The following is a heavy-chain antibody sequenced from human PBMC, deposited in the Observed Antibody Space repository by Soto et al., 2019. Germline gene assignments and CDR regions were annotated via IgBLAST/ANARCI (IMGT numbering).Heavy chain of an antibody. CDR2: IIPMYGAT. CDR1: GATLRSFA. J-gene: IGHJ5*02. Sequence: QVQLVQSGAEVKKPGSSVKVSCKASGATLRSFAIAWVRQTPGHGLEWMGGIIPMYGATTYAQKFQGRLTITADDSTTTPYMDLTSLTSEDTGVYYCATDMSWFDPWGQGTLVTVSS. V-gene: IGHV1-69*01. CDR3: ATDMSWFDP. D-gene: IGHD3-16*01.